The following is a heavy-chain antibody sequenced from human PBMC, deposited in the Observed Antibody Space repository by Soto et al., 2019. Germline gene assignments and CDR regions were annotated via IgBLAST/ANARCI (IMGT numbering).Heavy chain of an antibody. V-gene: IGHV4-30-4*01. CDR3: ARDAPIRARAFDI. J-gene: IGHJ3*02. Sequence: SETLSLTCTVSGGSISSGDYYWSWIRQPPGKGLEWIGYIYYSGSTYYNPSLKSRVTISVDTSKNQFSLKLSSVTAAGTAVYYCARDAPIRARAFDIWGQGTMVTVSS. CDR1: GGSISSGDYY. CDR2: IYYSGST.